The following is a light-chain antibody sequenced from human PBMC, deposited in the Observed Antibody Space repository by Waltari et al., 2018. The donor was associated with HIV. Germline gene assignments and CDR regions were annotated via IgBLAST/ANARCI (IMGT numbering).Light chain of an antibody. CDR2: EVS. CDR3: SSYTSSSTPYVV. V-gene: IGLV2-14*01. J-gene: IGLJ2*01. Sequence: QSVLPQPPSASGTPGQRVTISCFGSSSNIGTKYVYWYQQHPGKAPKLMIYEVSNRPSGVSNRFSGSKSGNTASLTISGLQAEDEADYYCSSYTSSSTPYVVFGGGTKLTVL. CDR1: SSNIGTKY.